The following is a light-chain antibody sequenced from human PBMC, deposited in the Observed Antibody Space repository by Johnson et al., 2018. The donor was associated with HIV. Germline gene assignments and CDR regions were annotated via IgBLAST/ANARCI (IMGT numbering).Light chain of an antibody. J-gene: IGLJ1*01. V-gene: IGLV1-51*01. CDR3: ATWDSSLRAGGC. Sequence: QSVLTQPPSVSAAPGQKVTISCSGTSSNIGNHYVSWYQLLPGTAPKLLIYDNNQRPSGIPDRFSGSKSGTSATLGITGLQPGDEADSYCATWDSSLRAGGCFGTGAKVTVL. CDR1: SSNIGNHY. CDR2: DNN.